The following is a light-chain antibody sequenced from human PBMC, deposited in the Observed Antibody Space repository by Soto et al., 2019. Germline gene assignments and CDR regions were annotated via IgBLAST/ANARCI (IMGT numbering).Light chain of an antibody. V-gene: IGKV1-33*01. CDR3: QQYDNPLTT. CDR1: QDISNY. CDR2: DAS. J-gene: IGKJ3*01. Sequence: DIQMTQSPSSLSASVGDRVTITCQASQDISNYLNWYQQKPGKAPKLLIYDASNLETGVPSRFSGSGSGTDFTFTISSLQPEDIATYYCQQYDNPLTTFGPGTKVDI.